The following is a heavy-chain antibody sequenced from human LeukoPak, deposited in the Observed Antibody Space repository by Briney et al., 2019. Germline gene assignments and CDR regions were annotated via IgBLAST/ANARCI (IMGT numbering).Heavy chain of an antibody. Sequence: SETLSLTCTVSGDSMCNYYWTWIRQPPGKELEWIGSISYSGSTNYNPSLKSRVTMSVDTSKNQFSLKLNSVTAADTAVYYCARSGLVRGVSTWGQGTLVTVSS. D-gene: IGHD3-10*01. J-gene: IGHJ4*02. CDR1: GDSMCNYY. V-gene: IGHV4-59*01. CDR3: ARSGLVRGVST. CDR2: ISYSGST.